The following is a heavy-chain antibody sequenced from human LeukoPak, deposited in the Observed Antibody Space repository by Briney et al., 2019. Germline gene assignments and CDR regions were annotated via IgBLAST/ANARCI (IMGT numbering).Heavy chain of an antibody. Sequence: GGSLRLSCAASGFTVSNNYMSWVRQAPGKGLEWVSVIYSGGGTYYADSVKGRFTISRDNAKNSLYLQMNSLRDEDTAVYYCASGRLSGKGYDHWGQGTLVTVSS. D-gene: IGHD1-26*01. CDR1: GFTVSNNY. CDR2: IYSGGGT. V-gene: IGHV3-66*01. CDR3: ASGRLSGKGYDH. J-gene: IGHJ4*02.